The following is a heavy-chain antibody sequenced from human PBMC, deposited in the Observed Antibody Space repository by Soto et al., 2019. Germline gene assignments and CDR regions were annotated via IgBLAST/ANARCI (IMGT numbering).Heavy chain of an antibody. CDR3: ARAKFDSPWWHQFDI. V-gene: IGHV4-34*01. J-gene: IGHJ4*02. D-gene: IGHD2-15*01. Sequence: PSETLSLTCTVSGGSFTGHFWSWVRQPPGKGLEWMGEVSHSGNTKNYRSLRSRVTLSVHSSKNQISLALPSVTAADTAVYYCARAKFDSPWWHQFDIWGQGTLVTVSS. CDR2: VSHSGNT. CDR1: GGSFTGHF.